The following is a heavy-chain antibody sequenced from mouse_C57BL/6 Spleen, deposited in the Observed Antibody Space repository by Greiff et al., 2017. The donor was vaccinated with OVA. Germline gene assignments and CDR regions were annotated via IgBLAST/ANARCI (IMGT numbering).Heavy chain of an antibody. CDR2: ISDGGSST. J-gene: IGHJ1*03. CDR1: GFTFSSYA. Sequence: EVMLVESGGGLVKPGGSLKLSCAASGFTFSSYAMSWVRQTPEKRLEWVATISDGGSSTYYPDNVKGRFTISRDNAKNNLYLQMRHLKTEDTAMDYCARGRQRYWYFDVWGTGTTVTVSS. D-gene: IGHD6-1*01. CDR3: ARGRQRYWYFDV. V-gene: IGHV5-4*03.